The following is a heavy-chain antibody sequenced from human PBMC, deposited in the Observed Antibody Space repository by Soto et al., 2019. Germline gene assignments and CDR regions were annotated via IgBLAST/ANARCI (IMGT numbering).Heavy chain of an antibody. D-gene: IGHD2-2*01. CDR3: ARDAEDLPSVPTFLCRY. CDR1: GYTFTGYY. V-gene: IGHV1-2*04. Sequence: ASVKVSCKASGYTFTGYYMHWVRQAPGQGLEWMGWINPNSGGTNYAQKFKGWITMTSDTSMSTAYMELSRLRSDDTAVYYCARDAEDLPSVPTFLCRYWGQGTLVT. CDR2: INPNSGGT. J-gene: IGHJ4*02.